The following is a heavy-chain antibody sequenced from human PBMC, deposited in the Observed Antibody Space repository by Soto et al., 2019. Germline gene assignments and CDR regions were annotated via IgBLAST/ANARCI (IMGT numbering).Heavy chain of an antibody. CDR1: GFTFSDYA. CDR2: VSHDGKNT. Sequence: VQLVESGGGVVQPGRSLRLSCAASGFTFSDYAMHWVRQTPGKGLEWVAVVSHDGKNTHYADSVKGRFTISRDSSKNTVSLEMTSLRAEDTAVYYCAKGGRQWLVTSDFNYWGQGALVTVSS. J-gene: IGHJ4*02. CDR3: AKGGRQWLVTSDFNY. V-gene: IGHV3-30*18. D-gene: IGHD6-19*01.